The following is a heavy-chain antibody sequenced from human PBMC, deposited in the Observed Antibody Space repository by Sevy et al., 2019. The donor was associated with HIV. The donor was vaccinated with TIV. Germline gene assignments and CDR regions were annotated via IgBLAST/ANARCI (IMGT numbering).Heavy chain of an antibody. CDR2: IASYGNDE. CDR1: GFTFSNYV. V-gene: IGHV3-30*04. CDR3: ARSVLAVAGSYGMDV. D-gene: IGHD6-19*01. J-gene: IGHJ6*02. Sequence: VGSLRLSCAASGFTFSNYVMHWVRQAPGKGLEWVTFIASYGNDEDYADSVKGRFTISRDNSKNTLYLQMNSLRPEDTAVYYCARSVLAVAGSYGMDVWGQGTTVTVSS.